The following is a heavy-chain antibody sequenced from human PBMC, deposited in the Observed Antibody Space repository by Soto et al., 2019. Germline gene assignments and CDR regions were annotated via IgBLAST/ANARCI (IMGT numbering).Heavy chain of an antibody. CDR1: GFSLTTNGVG. D-gene: IGHD3-16*01. Sequence: QITLKESGPTLVKPTQTLTLTCSFSGFSLTTNGVGVGWIRQPPGKALEWLAHIYWDADKRCSPSLKSRLTVTKDTSKNQVVLTLPNMYPVDTATYVCARLKGGSYFDYWGQGALVTVSS. CDR2: IYWDADK. J-gene: IGHJ4*02. V-gene: IGHV2-5*02. CDR3: ARLKGGSYFDY.